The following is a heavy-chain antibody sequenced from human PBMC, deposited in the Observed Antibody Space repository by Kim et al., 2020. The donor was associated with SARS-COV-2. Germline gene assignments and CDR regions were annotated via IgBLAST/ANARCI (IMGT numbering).Heavy chain of an antibody. CDR2: IYYSGSA. V-gene: IGHV4-59*13. CDR1: GDSINTYY. CDR3: ARGGGYGSSFQH. D-gene: IGHD3-10*01. Sequence: SETLSLTCTVSGDSINTYYWTWIRQPPGKGLEWIGYIYYSGSANYNPSPKSRVSISVDTSKNRISLHLSSVTAADTAIYYCARGGGYGSSFQHWGQGILVTVSS. J-gene: IGHJ1*01.